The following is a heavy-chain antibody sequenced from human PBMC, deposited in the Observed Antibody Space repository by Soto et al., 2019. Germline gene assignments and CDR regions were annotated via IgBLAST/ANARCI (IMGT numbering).Heavy chain of an antibody. V-gene: IGHV3-21*01. CDR2: ISSSSSYI. J-gene: IGHJ5*02. CDR3: ARDSVPIVVVPAARFSGFDP. CDR1: GFTFSSYS. Sequence: GGSLRLSCAASGFTFSSYSMNWVRQAPGKGLEWVSSISSSSSYIYYADSVKGRFTISRDNAKNSLYLKMNRLRAEDTAVYYCARDSVPIVVVPAARFSGFDPWGQGTLVTVSS. D-gene: IGHD2-2*01.